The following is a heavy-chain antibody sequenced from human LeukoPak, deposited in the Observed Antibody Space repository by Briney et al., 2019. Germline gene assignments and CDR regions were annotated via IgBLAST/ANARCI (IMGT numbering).Heavy chain of an antibody. D-gene: IGHD3-3*01. CDR3: ARGLYDFWSGYYPYYYYGMDV. CDR2: ISGSGGNT. CDR1: GFTFSSYA. V-gene: IGHV3-23*01. Sequence: GGSLRLSCAASGFTFSSYAMSWVRQAPGKGLEWVSSISGSGGNTFYADSVKGRFTISRHNSKNTLYLQMNSLRAEDTAVYYCARGLYDFWSGYYPYYYYGMDVWGQGTTVTVSS. J-gene: IGHJ6*02.